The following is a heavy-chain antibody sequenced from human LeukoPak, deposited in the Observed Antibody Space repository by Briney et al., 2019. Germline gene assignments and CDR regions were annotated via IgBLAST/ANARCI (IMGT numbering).Heavy chain of an antibody. J-gene: IGHJ4*02. CDR1: GGSISSYY. D-gene: IGHD2-8*02. CDR3: AGHHPRNTVDF. V-gene: IGHV4-59*08. Sequence: PSETLSLTCTVSGGSISSYYWSWIRQPPGKGLEWIAYISDIGSINYNPSLKCRVTISLDTSKNQLSLKLRSVTAADTAVYYCAGHHPRNTVDFWGQGTLVTVSS. CDR2: ISDIGSI.